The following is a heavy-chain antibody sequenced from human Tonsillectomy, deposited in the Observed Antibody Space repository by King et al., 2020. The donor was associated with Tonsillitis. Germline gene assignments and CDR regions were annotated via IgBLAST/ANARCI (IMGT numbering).Heavy chain of an antibody. V-gene: IGHV5-51*01. Sequence: VQLVESGAEVKKPGESLKISCKGSGYSFTSYWIGWVRQMPGKGLEWMGIIYPGDSDTRYSPSFQGQVTISADKSISTAYLQWSSLKASDTAMYYCASLRPYYYDSSGEAGWFDPWGQGTLVTVSS. CDR1: GYSFTSYW. CDR3: ASLRPYYYDSSGEAGWFDP. D-gene: IGHD3-22*01. J-gene: IGHJ5*02. CDR2: IYPGDSDT.